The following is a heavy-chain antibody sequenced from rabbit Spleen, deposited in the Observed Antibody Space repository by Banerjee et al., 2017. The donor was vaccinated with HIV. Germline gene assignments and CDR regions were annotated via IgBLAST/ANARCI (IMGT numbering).Heavy chain of an antibody. V-gene: IGHV1S45*01. D-gene: IGHD1-1*01. CDR2: INTVTGKT. CDR3: AREVVGVIGWKFHL. CDR1: GVSFSDKGV. J-gene: IGHJ4*01. Sequence: EQLEESGGGLVKPEGSLTLTCEASGVSFSDKGVMCWGRQAPGKGLEWIACINTVTGKTVDAPWAKGPFTIPSSSSLTAPLQTPSMTAADAASYSRAREVVGVIGWKFHLWAPWTLVPV.